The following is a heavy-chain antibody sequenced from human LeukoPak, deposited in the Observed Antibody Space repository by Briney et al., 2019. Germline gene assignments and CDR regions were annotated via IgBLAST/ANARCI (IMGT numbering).Heavy chain of an antibody. CDR1: GFTFSSYA. V-gene: IGHV3-23*01. CDR2: ISGSGGST. CDR3: AKDHSSGYPYAFDI. J-gene: IGHJ3*02. Sequence: GGSLRLSCAASGFTFSSYAMSWVRQAPGKGLEWVSTISGSGGSTYYADSVKGRFTISRDNSKNTLSLQMISLRAEDTALYYCAKDHSSGYPYAFDIWGQGTMVTASS. D-gene: IGHD2-2*01.